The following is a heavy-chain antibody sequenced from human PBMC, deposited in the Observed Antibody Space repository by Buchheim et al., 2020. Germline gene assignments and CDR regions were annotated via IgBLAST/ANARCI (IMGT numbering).Heavy chain of an antibody. V-gene: IGHV4-31*03. D-gene: IGHD3-22*01. J-gene: IGHJ5*02. CDR1: GDSINNGDYY. CDR2: IHHSGIT. CDR3: VRYYFKTSGYSNWFDA. Sequence: QVQLQESGPGLVKPSQTLSLTCIVSGDSINNGDYYWGWIRQDPGRGLEWIGYIHHSGITYYNPSLKSRVTLSIDTSKSLFSLTLSSVTAADTAVYYCVRYYFKTSGYSNWFDAWGQGTL.